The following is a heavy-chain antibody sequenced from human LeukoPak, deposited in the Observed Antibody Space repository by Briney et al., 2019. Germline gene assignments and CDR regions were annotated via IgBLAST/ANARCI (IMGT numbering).Heavy chain of an antibody. CDR2: ISGSGGST. Sequence: QPGRSLRLSCAASGFTFSSYAMSWVRQAPGKGLEWVSAISGSGGSTYYADSVKGRFTISRDNSKNTLYLQMNSPRAEDTAVYYCAKLSRAIVGATGIDYWGQGTLVTVSS. V-gene: IGHV3-23*01. CDR3: AKLSRAIVGATGIDY. CDR1: GFTFSSYA. J-gene: IGHJ4*02. D-gene: IGHD1-26*01.